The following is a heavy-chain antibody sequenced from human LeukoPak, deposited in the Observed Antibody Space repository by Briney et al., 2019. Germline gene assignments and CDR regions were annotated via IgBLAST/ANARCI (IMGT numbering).Heavy chain of an antibody. CDR1: GFTFDDYA. CDR2: ISWNSGSI. Sequence: QSGGSLRLSCAASGFTFDDYAMHWVRQAPGKGLEWVSGISWNSGSIGYADSVKGRFTISRDNAKNSLYLQMNSLRAEDTALYYCAKDGFDAPFGGVDYWGQGTLVTVSS. D-gene: IGHD3-16*01. V-gene: IGHV3-9*01. CDR3: AKDGFDAPFGGVDY. J-gene: IGHJ4*02.